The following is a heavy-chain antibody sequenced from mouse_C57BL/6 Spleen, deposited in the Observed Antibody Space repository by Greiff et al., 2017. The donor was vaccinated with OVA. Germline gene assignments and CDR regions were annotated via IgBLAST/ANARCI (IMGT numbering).Heavy chain of an antibody. Sequence: VQLQPSGAELVKPGASVKLSCTASGFNIQDYYMHWVKQRTEQGLEWIGRIDPEDGETKYAPKFQGKATITADPSSNTAYLQLSSLTSEDTAGYYGARSLDYGSSYGYCEVWGTGTTVTVSS. J-gene: IGHJ1*03. CDR1: GFNIQDYY. CDR2: IDPEDGET. V-gene: IGHV14-2*01. D-gene: IGHD1-1*01. CDR3: ARSLDYGSSYGYCEV.